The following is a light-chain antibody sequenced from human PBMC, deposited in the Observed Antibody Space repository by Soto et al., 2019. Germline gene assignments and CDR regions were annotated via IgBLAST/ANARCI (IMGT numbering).Light chain of an antibody. V-gene: IGLV1-44*01. CDR1: SSDIGSYN. CDR3: AAWDDSLNGYV. CDR2: NNN. Sequence: QSVLTQPASVSGSPGQSITISCTGTSSDIGSYNFVSWYQQLPGAAPRLLIYNNNQRPSGVPDRFSGSKSGTSASLAISGLQSEDEADYYCAAWDDSLNGYVFGTGTKLTVL. J-gene: IGLJ1*01.